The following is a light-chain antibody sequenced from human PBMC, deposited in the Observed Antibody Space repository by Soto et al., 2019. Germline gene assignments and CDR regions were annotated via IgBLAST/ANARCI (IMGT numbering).Light chain of an antibody. Sequence: DIQMTQSPSSVSASVGDRVTITCRASQAISTWLAWYQQKPGKAPKLLIYAASNLQTGVPSRFSGSGSGTEFTPTISSLQPDDFATYYCRQANSFPRTFGQGTKVEIK. J-gene: IGKJ1*01. CDR2: AAS. CDR1: QAISTW. V-gene: IGKV1D-12*01. CDR3: RQANSFPRT.